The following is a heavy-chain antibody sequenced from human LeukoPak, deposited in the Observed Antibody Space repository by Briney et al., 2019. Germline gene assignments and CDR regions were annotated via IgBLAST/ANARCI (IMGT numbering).Heavy chain of an antibody. Sequence: ASVEVSCKASGYTFSGYYVSWVRQPPGQGREWMGWIKGNSGDTNYAPKFQGRVTMTRDTSIRTAYMEPSRLTSDETAVYHCARDSGLGYSGYDLAWWGQGTLVTVSS. J-gene: IGHJ4*02. V-gene: IGHV1-2*02. CDR3: ARDSGLGYSGYDLAW. D-gene: IGHD5-12*01. CDR1: GYTFSGYY. CDR2: IKGNSGDT.